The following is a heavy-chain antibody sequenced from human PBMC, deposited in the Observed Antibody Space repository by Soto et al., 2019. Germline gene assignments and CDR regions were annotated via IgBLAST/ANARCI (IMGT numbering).Heavy chain of an antibody. CDR1: GFTFSSYA. D-gene: IGHD1-26*01. CDR3: ARRGRGSYDDY. J-gene: IGHJ4*02. V-gene: IGHV3-23*01. CDR2: ISGRGGST. Sequence: EVQLLESGGGLVQPGGSLRLSCAASGFTFSSYAMRWVRQAPGKGLEWVSAISGRGGSTYYADSVKGRFTISRHNSKNTLQLQMNSLRAEGTAVDSCARRGRGSYDDYWGQGTLGTVS.